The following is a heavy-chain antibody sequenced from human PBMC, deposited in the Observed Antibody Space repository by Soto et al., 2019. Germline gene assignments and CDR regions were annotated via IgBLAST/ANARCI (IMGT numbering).Heavy chain of an antibody. CDR2: INPSGGST. V-gene: IGHV1-46*03. Sequence: ASVKVSCKASGYTFTSYYMHWVRQAPGQGFEWMGIINPSGGSTSYAQKFQGRVTMTRDTSTSTVYMELSSLRSEDTAVYYCARDGIAAAGIGSKWFDPWGQGTLVTVSS. CDR3: ARDGIAAAGIGSKWFDP. J-gene: IGHJ5*02. D-gene: IGHD6-13*01. CDR1: GYTFTSYY.